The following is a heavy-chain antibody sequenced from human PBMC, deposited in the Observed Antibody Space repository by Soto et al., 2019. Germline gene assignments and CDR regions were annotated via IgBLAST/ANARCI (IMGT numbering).Heavy chain of an antibody. CDR1: GDSISRSNW. CDR3: ARDVGNFYDSSPTGQFDF. CDR2: VLYSGSI. Sequence: QVHLQESGPGLVKPSGTLSLTCAVSGDSISRSNWWSWVRQPPGKGLEWVGEVLYSGSINYNPSLKSRVTIPVDRSKNQFSLKLSSVTAADTAVYYCARDVGNFYDSSPTGQFDFWGQGTLVTVSS. J-gene: IGHJ4*02. V-gene: IGHV4-4*02. D-gene: IGHD3-22*01.